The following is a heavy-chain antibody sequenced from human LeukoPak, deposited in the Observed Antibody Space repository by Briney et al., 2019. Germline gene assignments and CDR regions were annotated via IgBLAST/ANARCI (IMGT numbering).Heavy chain of an antibody. CDR3: ARVKRDGYNWGAFDY. Sequence: SETLSLTCTVSGGSISSYYWSWIRQPPGKGLEWIGYIYYSGSTNYNPSLKSRVTISVDTSKNQFSLKLSSVTAADTAVYYCARVKRDGYNWGAFDYWGQGTLVTVSS. D-gene: IGHD5-24*01. CDR1: GGSISSYY. CDR2: IYYSGST. V-gene: IGHV4-59*08. J-gene: IGHJ4*02.